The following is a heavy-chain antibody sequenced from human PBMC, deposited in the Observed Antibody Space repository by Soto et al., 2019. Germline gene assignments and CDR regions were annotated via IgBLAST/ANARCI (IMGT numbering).Heavy chain of an antibody. CDR2: ISGSGGST. Sequence: GGSLRLSCAASGFTFSSYAMSWVRQAPGKGLEWVSAISGSGGSTYYADSVKGRFTISRDNSKNTLYLQMNSLRAEDTAVYYCAKCGVFLFVRLPPYSTLMHFSGLVTTLIVTS. D-gene: IGHD2-15*01. V-gene: IGHV3-23*01. CDR3: AKCGVFLFVRLPPYSTLMHF. CDR1: GFTFSSYA. J-gene: IGHJ6*02.